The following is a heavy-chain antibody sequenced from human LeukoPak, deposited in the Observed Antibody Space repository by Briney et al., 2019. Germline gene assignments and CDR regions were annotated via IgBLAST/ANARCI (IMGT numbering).Heavy chain of an antibody. CDR1: GYTFTGYY. V-gene: IGHV1-2*02. CDR2: INPNSGGT. Sequence: SVKVSCKASGYTFTGYYMHWVRQAPGQGLEWMGWINPNSGGTNYAQKFQGRVTMTRDTSISTAYMELSRLRSDDTAVYYCARVAGAKPRTYYFDYWGQGTLVTVSS. J-gene: IGHJ4*02. D-gene: IGHD7-27*01. CDR3: ARVAGAKPRTYYFDY.